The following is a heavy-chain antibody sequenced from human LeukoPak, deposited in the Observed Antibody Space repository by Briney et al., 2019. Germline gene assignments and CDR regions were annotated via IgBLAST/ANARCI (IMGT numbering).Heavy chain of an antibody. J-gene: IGHJ4*02. CDR2: MNPQSGDT. CDR3: ARAVRVSSIAAAADLDY. V-gene: IGHV1-8*01. CDR1: GYTFTSYD. D-gene: IGHD6-13*01. Sequence: GASVKVSCKASGYTFTSYDINWVRQATGQGLEWMGWMNPQSGDTDYAQKFQGRVTMTRNTSISTAYMELSSLRSEDTAVYYCARAVRVSSIAAAADLDYWGQGTLVTVSS.